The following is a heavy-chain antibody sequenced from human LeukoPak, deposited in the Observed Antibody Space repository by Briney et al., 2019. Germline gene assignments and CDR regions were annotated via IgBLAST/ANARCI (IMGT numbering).Heavy chain of an antibody. J-gene: IGHJ3*02. V-gene: IGHV3-33*06. Sequence: GGSLRLSCAASGFTFSSYGMHWVRQAPGKGLEWVAVIWYDGSNKYYADFVKGRFTISRDNSKNTLYLQMNSLRAEDTAVYYCAKEIKAGIDAFDIWGQGTMVTVSS. CDR3: AKEIKAGIDAFDI. CDR1: GFTFSSYG. CDR2: IWYDGSNK.